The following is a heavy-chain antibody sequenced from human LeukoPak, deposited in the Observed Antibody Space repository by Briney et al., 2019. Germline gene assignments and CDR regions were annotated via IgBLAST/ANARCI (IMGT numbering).Heavy chain of an antibody. Sequence: SETLSLTCAVYGGSFSGYYWSWIRQPPGKGLEWIGEINHSGSTTYNPSLKSRVTISVDTSKNQFSLKLSSVTAADTAVYYCARNKYSSSCLSYWGQGTLVTVSS. V-gene: IGHV4-34*01. CDR3: ARNKYSSSCLSY. J-gene: IGHJ4*02. CDR2: INHSGST. CDR1: GGSFSGYY. D-gene: IGHD6-13*01.